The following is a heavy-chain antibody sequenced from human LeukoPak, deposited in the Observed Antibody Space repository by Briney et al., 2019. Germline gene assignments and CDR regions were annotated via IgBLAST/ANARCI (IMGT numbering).Heavy chain of an antibody. Sequence: QPGGSLRLSCAASRFTFSDYSMNWVRHNPRKGLEWVSYINNGGGSKYYADSVKGRFTISRDNAKNSMYLQMNSLRDDDTAVYYCARRSIVGATSAGNAFDIWGQGTMVTVSS. V-gene: IGHV3-48*02. D-gene: IGHD1-26*01. CDR3: ARRSIVGATSAGNAFDI. CDR2: INNGGGSK. J-gene: IGHJ3*02. CDR1: RFTFSDYS.